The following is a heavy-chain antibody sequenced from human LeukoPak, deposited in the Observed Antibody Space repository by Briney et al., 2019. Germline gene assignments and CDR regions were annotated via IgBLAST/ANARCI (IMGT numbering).Heavy chain of an antibody. Sequence: SETLSLTCTVSGGSISSHYWSWIQQPPGKGLEWIGYIYYSGSTNYNPSLKSRVTISVDTSKNQFSLKLSSVTAADTAVYYCTRARVFWFDPWGQGTLVTVSS. J-gene: IGHJ5*02. V-gene: IGHV4-59*11. D-gene: IGHD3-10*01. CDR3: TRARVFWFDP. CDR1: GGSISSHY. CDR2: IYYSGST.